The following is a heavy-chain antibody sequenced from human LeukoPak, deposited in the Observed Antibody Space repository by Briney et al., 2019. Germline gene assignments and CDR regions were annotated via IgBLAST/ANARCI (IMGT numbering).Heavy chain of an antibody. V-gene: IGHV3-48*03. D-gene: IGHD3-10*01. J-gene: IGHJ6*03. CDR2: IRSSGSTI. CDR1: GFTFSSYE. Sequence: GGSLRLSCAASGFTFSSYEMNWVRQAPGKGLEWVSYIRSSGSTIYYADSVKGRFTISRDNAKNSLYLQMNSLRAEDTAVYYCWVRDRYYCYYMDVWGKGTTVTISS. CDR3: WVRDRYYCYYMDV.